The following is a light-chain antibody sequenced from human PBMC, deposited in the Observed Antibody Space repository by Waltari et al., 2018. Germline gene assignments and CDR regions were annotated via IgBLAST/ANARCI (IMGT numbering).Light chain of an antibody. CDR3: QQSYSMFALT. Sequence: DIQMTQSPSSLSASVGDRVTITCRASQSLSKYLNWYQQRPGRAPNLLIYAASILESGVPSRFSGSGYGTDFTLTISSLQLEDFATYYCQQSYSMFALTFGGGTKVEIK. V-gene: IGKV1-39*01. CDR2: AAS. CDR1: QSLSKY. J-gene: IGKJ4*01.